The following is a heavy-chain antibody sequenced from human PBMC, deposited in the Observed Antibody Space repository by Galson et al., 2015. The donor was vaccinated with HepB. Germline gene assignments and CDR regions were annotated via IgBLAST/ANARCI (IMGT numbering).Heavy chain of an antibody. CDR2: TYYRSKWYN. Sequence: CAISGDSVSNTYVGWNWIRHSPSRGLEWLGRTYYRSKWYNEYAVSVKSRITINPDTSKNHFSLRLSSVTAADTAVYYCAKHRDGYNFFDDSWGQGTLVTVSS. CDR3: AKHRDGYNFFDDS. CDR1: GDSVSNTYVG. V-gene: IGHV6-1*01. J-gene: IGHJ4*02. D-gene: IGHD5-24*01.